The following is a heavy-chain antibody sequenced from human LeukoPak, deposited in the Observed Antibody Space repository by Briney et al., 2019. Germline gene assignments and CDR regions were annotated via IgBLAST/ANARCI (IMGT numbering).Heavy chain of an antibody. CDR1: GGSISSGDYY. Sequence: SQTLSLTCTVSGGSISSGDYYWSWIRQPPGKGLEWIGYIYYSGSTYYNPSLKSRVTISVDTSKNQFSLKLSSVTAADTAVYYCARVDSSTSTLDYWGQGTLVTVSS. V-gene: IGHV4-30-4*01. D-gene: IGHD2-2*01. J-gene: IGHJ4*02. CDR2: IYYSGST. CDR3: ARVDSSTSTLDY.